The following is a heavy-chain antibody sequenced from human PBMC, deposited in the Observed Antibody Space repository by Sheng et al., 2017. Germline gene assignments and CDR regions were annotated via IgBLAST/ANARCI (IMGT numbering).Heavy chain of an antibody. CDR1: GGSISSYY. Sequence: QVQLQESGPGLVKPSETLSLTCTVSGGSISSYYWSWIRQPAGKGLEWIGRIYTSGSTNYNPSLKSRVTMSVDTSKNQFSLKLSSVTAADTAVYYCARDKPIVVVPAAPYYYYGMDVWGQGTTVTVSS. V-gene: IGHV4-4*07. D-gene: IGHD2-2*01. CDR3: ARDKPIVVVPAAPYYYYGMDV. CDR2: IYTSGST. J-gene: IGHJ6*02.